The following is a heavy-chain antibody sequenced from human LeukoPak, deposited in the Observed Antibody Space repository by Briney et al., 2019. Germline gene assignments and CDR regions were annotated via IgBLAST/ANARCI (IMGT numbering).Heavy chain of an antibody. CDR3: AKDYYYGSGSYYAFDY. CDR2: ISGGGGST. D-gene: IGHD3-10*01. CDR1: GFTFSSYA. J-gene: IGHJ4*02. Sequence: PGGSLRLSCAASGFTFSSYAMTWVRQAPGKGLEWVSAISGGGGSTYYADSVKGRFTISRDDSKNTLYLQMNSLGADDTAVYYCAKDYYYGSGSYYAFDYWGQGTLVTVSS. V-gene: IGHV3-23*01.